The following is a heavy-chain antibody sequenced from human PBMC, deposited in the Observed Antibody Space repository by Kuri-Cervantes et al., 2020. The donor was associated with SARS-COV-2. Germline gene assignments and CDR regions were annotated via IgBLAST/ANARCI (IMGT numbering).Heavy chain of an antibody. CDR2: IYPGDSDT. CDR3: ATGSEHDY. D-gene: IGHD1-14*01. CDR1: GYSFTSYW. Sequence: GGSLRLSCKGSGYSFTSYWIGWVRQMPGKGLEWMGIIYPGDSDTRYSPSLQGHVTISADKSISTAYLQWSSLKASDTAMYYCATGSEHDYWGQGTLVTVSS. J-gene: IGHJ4*02. V-gene: IGHV5-51*01.